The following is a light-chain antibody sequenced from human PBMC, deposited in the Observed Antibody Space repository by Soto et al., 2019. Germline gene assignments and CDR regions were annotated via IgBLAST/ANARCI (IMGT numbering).Light chain of an antibody. CDR2: DGS. Sequence: DIQMTQSPSSLSASVGDRVTITCRASQSIGRFLNWYQQKPGKAPTLLIYDGSSLQSGVPSRFSGSGSGTDFTLTISSLQPEDFATYYCQQSYSPPPITFGQGTDWRL. V-gene: IGKV1-39*01. CDR3: QQSYSPPPIT. J-gene: IGKJ5*01. CDR1: QSIGRF.